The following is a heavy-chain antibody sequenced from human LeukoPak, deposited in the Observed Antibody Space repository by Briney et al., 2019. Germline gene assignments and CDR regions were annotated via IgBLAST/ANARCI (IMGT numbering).Heavy chain of an antibody. J-gene: IGHJ4*02. D-gene: IGHD3-10*01. CDR2: VGISSGNT. Sequence: GGSLRLSCAASGFTFIDYSMNWVRQAPGKGLEWISYVGISSGNTKYADSVKGRFTISGDSAKNSVFLQMNSLRVEDTAVYYCARGIKPGLGEAPAYWGQGTLVTVSS. V-gene: IGHV3-48*04. CDR3: ARGIKPGLGEAPAY. CDR1: GFTFIDYS.